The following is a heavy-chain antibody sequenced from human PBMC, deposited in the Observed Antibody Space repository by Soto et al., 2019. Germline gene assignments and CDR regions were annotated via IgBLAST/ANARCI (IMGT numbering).Heavy chain of an antibody. CDR1: GFRFSSYA. J-gene: IGHJ4*02. CDR3: AKNGRDTTLTTLDY. CDR2: ISGRGGGT. D-gene: IGHD4-17*01. Sequence: EVQLLESGGGLVQSGGSLRLSCAASGFRFSSYAMSWVRQAPGKGLEWVSGISGRGGGTYYADSVKGRFTISRDNSKNTLYLQMNSLRAEDTAVYYCAKNGRDTTLTTLDYWAQGTLVTVSS. V-gene: IGHV3-23*01.